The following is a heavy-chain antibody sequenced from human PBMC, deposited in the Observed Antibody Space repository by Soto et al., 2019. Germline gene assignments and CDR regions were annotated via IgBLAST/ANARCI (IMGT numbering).Heavy chain of an antibody. CDR2: IYYTGAT. J-gene: IGHJ6*02. CDR3: ARGGGAIPSYYYGMDV. Sequence: PSETLSLTCTVSGGSVSGYYWTWIRQPPGKGLEWIGYIYYTGATNYNPSLKSRVIISIDTSKNQFSLKLSSVTAADTAVYYCARGGGAIPSYYYGMDVWGQGTTVTVSS. V-gene: IGHV4-59*02. CDR1: GGSVSGYY. D-gene: IGHD3-10*01.